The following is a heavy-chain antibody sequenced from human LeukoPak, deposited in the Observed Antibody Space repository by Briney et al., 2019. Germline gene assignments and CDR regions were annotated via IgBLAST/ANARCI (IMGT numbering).Heavy chain of an antibody. Sequence: GGSLRLSCAASGFTFSSYSMNWVRQAPGKGLEWVSTISSSSSYIYYADSVKGRFTISRDNAKNSLYLQMNSLRAEDTAVYYCARARITGTTRPVDYWGQGTLVTVSS. J-gene: IGHJ4*02. V-gene: IGHV3-21*01. CDR1: GFTFSSYS. CDR2: ISSSSSYI. D-gene: IGHD1-20*01. CDR3: ARARITGTTRPVDY.